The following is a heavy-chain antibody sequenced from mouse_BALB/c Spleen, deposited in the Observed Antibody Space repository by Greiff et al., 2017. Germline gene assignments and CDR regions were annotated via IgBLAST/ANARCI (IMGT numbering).Heavy chain of an antibody. CDR1: GFSLSRYS. J-gene: IGHJ3*01. Sequence: VKLMESGLGLVAPSQSLSITCTVSGFSLSRYSVHWVRQPPGKGLEWLGMIWGGGSTDYNSALKSRLSISKDNSKSQVFLKMNSLQTDDTAMYYCASPVTTPAWFAYWGQGTLVTVSA. V-gene: IGHV2-6-4*01. CDR3: ASPVTTPAWFAY. D-gene: IGHD1-1*01. CDR2: IWGGGST.